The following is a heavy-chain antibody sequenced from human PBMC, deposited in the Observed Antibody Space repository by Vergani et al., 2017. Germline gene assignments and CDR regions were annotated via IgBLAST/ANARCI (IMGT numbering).Heavy chain of an antibody. Sequence: EVQLLESGGGLVQPGGSLRLSCAASGFTFSSYAMSWVRQAPGKGLEWVSPISGSGGSPYYADSVKGRFTISRDNSKNTLYLQMNSLRAEDTAVYYCAKDRLITMVRGPENHPNXFDPWGQGTLVTVSS. CDR3: AKDRLITMVRGPENHPNXFDP. V-gene: IGHV3-23*01. D-gene: IGHD3-10*01. CDR2: ISGSGGSP. J-gene: IGHJ5*02. CDR1: GFTFSSYA.